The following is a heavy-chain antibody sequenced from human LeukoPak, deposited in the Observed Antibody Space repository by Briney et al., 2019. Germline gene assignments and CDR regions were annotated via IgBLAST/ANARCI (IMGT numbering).Heavy chain of an antibody. V-gene: IGHV4-61*02. CDR2: IYTSGST. Sequence: PSETLSLTCTVSGGSISSGSYYWSWIRQPAGKGLEWIGRIYTSGSTNYNPSLKSRVTISVDTSKNQFSLKLSSVTAADTAVYYCARRSPFGWFGELFYYMDVWGKGTTVTISS. CDR1: GGSISSGSYY. J-gene: IGHJ6*03. CDR3: ARRSPFGWFGELFYYMDV. D-gene: IGHD3-10*01.